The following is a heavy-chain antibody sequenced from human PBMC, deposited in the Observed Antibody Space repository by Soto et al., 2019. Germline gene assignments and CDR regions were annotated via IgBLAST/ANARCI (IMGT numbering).Heavy chain of an antibody. CDR2: IYTSGST. CDR1: GGSISSYY. Sequence: SETLSLTCTVSGGSISSYYWSWIRQPAGKGLEWIGRIYTSGSTNYNPSLKSRVTMSVDTSKNQFSLKLSSVTAADTAVYYCARVARRLQSGEFDYWGQGTLVTVSS. J-gene: IGHJ4*02. CDR3: ARVARRLQSGEFDY. V-gene: IGHV4-4*07. D-gene: IGHD6-25*01.